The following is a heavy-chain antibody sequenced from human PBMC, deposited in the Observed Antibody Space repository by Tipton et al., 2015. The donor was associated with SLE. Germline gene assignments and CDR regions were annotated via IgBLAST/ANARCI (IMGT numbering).Heavy chain of an antibody. Sequence: SLRLSCAASGFTFSSYSMNWVRQAPGKGLEWVSYISSSSSTIYYADSVKGRFTISRDNAKNSLHLQMNSLRAEDTAVYYCARELDDYGDLRAFDYWGQGTLVTVPS. CDR3: ARELDDYGDLRAFDY. CDR2: ISSSSSTI. V-gene: IGHV3-48*01. J-gene: IGHJ4*02. CDR1: GFTFSSYS. D-gene: IGHD4-17*01.